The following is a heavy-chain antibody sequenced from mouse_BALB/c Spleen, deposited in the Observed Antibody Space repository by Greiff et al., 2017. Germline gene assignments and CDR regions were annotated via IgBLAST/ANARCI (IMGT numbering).Heavy chain of an antibody. CDR2: ISSGGGST. CDR1: GFAFSSYD. J-gene: IGHJ4*01. V-gene: IGHV5-12-1*01. Sequence: EVQLVESGGGLVKPGGSLKLSCAASGFAFSSYDMSWVRQTPEKRLEWVAYISSGGGSTYYPDTVKGRFTISRDNAKNTLYLQMSSLKSEDTAMYYCARHLGYGNPYAMDYWGQGTSVTVSS. D-gene: IGHD2-10*02. CDR3: ARHLGYGNPYAMDY.